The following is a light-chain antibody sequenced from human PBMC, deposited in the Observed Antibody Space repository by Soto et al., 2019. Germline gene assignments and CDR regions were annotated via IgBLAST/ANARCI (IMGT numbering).Light chain of an antibody. J-gene: IGKJ2*01. CDR3: RQYSSYSYT. CDR1: RSINTW. Sequence: DTQIVQSPTTMHAPVGNRDTTTCRPSRSINTWLAWYQQKPAKAPKLLIYDASSLVSGVPSRFSVSESWKEFSLTISRLQPDDFATYYCRQYSSYSYTFGQGTK. V-gene: IGKV1-5*01. CDR2: DAS.